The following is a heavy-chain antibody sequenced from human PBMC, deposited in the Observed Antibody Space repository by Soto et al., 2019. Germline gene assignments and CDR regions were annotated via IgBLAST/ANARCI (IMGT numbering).Heavy chain of an antibody. CDR3: ARDLAMVRGVPHYFDY. CDR1: GFSFNSYS. Sequence: EVQLVESGGGLVKPGGSLRLSCAASGFSFNSYSMNWVRQAPGKGLEWVSSISPSSSYIYYADSVKGRFTISRDNAKNSLYLQMNSLRAEDTAVNYCARDLAMVRGVPHYFDYWGQGTLVTVSS. D-gene: IGHD3-10*01. J-gene: IGHJ4*02. CDR2: ISPSSSYI. V-gene: IGHV3-21*01.